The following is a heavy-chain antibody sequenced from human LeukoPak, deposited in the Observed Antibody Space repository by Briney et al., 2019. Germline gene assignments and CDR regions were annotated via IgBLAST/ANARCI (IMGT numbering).Heavy chain of an antibody. Sequence: PSETLSLTCTVSGGSISSSSYYWGWIRQPPGKGLEWIGSIYYSGSTYYNPSLKSRVTISVDTSKNQFSLKLSSVTAADTAVYYCARDSGYCSSTSCYISDWGKGTTVTVSS. CDR3: ARDSGYCSSTSCYISD. CDR2: IYYSGST. CDR1: GGSISSSSYY. V-gene: IGHV4-39*02. D-gene: IGHD2-2*02. J-gene: IGHJ6*04.